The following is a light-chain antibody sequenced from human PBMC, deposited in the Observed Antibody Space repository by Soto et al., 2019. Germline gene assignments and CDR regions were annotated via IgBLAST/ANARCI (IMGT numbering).Light chain of an antibody. CDR2: EGI. J-gene: IGLJ1*01. Sequence: QSVLTQPASVSGSPGQSITISCSGTSSNIGGHNVVSWYQQHPGKAPKVIVYEGIKRPSGVSDRFSGSTSGSTASLTISGLQAEDEAEYYCCSYVGATTYVLGSGTKVTVL. CDR3: CSYVGATTYV. CDR1: SSNIGGHNV. V-gene: IGLV2-23*01.